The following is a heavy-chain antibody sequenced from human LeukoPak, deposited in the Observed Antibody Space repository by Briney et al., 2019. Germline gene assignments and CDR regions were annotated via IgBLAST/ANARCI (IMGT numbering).Heavy chain of an antibody. CDR2: ISYSGDT. D-gene: IGHD3-22*01. J-gene: IGHJ4*02. Sequence: SETLSLNCTVSGGSISISNYYWGWIRQPPGKGLEWIGIISYSGDTDYNPSLNSRVTISLDTSKNHFSLKLTSVTAADTAAYYCARTEGDNNGYYSREGAFDYWGQGTLVTVSS. CDR1: GGSISISNYY. CDR3: ARTEGDNNGYYSREGAFDY. V-gene: IGHV4-39*07.